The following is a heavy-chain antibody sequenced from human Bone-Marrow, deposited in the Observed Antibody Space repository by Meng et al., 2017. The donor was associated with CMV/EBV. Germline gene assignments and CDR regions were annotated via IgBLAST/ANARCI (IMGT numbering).Heavy chain of an antibody. CDR3: ASGTQVDTAMSGMDV. D-gene: IGHD5-18*01. V-gene: IGHV5-51*01. J-gene: IGHJ6*02. CDR1: GYSFTSYW. CDR2: IYPGDSDT. Sequence: GESLKISCKCSGYSFTSYWIGWVRQMPGKGLEWMGIIYPGDSDTRYSPSFQGQVTISADKSISTAYLQWSSLKASDTAMYYCASGTQVDTAMSGMDVWGQGTTVTVSS.